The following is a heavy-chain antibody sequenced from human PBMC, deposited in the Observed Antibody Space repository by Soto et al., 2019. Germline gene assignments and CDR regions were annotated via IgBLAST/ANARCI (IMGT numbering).Heavy chain of an antibody. V-gene: IGHV1-69*12. Sequence: QVQLVQSGAEVKKPGSSVKVSCKASGGTFSSYATSWVRQAPGQGLEWMGGIIPIFGTANYAQKFQGRVTITADESTSTAYMELSSLRSEDTAVYYCARRVRPVDIVVVVAALNDAFDIWGQGTMVTVSS. D-gene: IGHD2-15*01. CDR2: IIPIFGTA. J-gene: IGHJ3*02. CDR1: GGTFSSYA. CDR3: ARRVRPVDIVVVVAALNDAFDI.